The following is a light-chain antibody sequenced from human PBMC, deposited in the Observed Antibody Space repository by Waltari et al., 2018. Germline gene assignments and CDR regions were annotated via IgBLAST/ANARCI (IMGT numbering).Light chain of an antibody. Sequence: DIVLTQSPATLSLSPRERATLSCRASQSVSSYLAWYQQKPGQAPRLLIYDASNRATGIPARFSGSGSGTDFTLTISSLEPEDFAVYYCQQRSNWPPTFGQGTKVEIK. V-gene: IGKV3-11*01. J-gene: IGKJ1*01. CDR1: QSVSSY. CDR2: DAS. CDR3: QQRSNWPPT.